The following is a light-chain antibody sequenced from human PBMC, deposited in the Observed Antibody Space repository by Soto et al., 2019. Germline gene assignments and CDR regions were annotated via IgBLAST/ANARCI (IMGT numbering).Light chain of an antibody. Sequence: QSVLTQPPSVSAAPGQKVTISCSGSSSNIGNNYVSWYQQLPGTDPKLLIYDNNKRPPGIPDLFSGSKSGTSATLGITGLQTGDEADYYCRTWDSSLSAVVFGGGTKLTV. V-gene: IGLV1-51*01. CDR1: SSNIGNNY. J-gene: IGLJ2*01. CDR3: RTWDSSLSAVV. CDR2: DNN.